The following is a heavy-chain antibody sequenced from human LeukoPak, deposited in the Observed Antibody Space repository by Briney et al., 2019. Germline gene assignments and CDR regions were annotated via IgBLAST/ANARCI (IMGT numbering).Heavy chain of an antibody. D-gene: IGHD5-12*01. J-gene: IGHJ3*02. V-gene: IGHV4-39*07. CDR1: GGSISSSNYY. Sequence: PSETLSLTCTVSGGSISSSNYYWGWIRQPPGKGLEWIGSIYYSGSTNYNPSLKSRVTISVDTSKNQFSLKLSSVTAADTAVYYCARPSLINSGYEAFDIWGQGTMVTVPS. CDR3: ARPSLINSGYEAFDI. CDR2: IYYSGST.